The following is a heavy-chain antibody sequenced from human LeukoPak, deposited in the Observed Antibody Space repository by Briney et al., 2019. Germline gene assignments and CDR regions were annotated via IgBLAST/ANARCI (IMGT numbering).Heavy chain of an antibody. J-gene: IGHJ4*02. D-gene: IGHD1-26*01. V-gene: IGHV3-66*01. CDR1: GFTVSSNY. CDR2: IYSGGST. CDR3: ARGGYSGSYLGAFDY. Sequence: GGSLRLSCAASGFTVSSNYMSWVRQAPGKGLEWVSVIYSGGSTYYADSVKGRFTISRDNSKNTLYLQMNSLRAEDTAVYYCARGGYSGSYLGAFDYWGQGTLVTVSS.